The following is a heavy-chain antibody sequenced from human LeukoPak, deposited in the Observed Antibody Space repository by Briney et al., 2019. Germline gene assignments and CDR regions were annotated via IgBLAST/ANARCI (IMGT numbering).Heavy chain of an antibody. Sequence: PGGSLRLSCAASGFTFSSYEMNWVRQAPGKGLEWVSYISSSGSTIYYADSVKGRFTISRDNAKNSLYLQMNSLRAEDTAVYYCAKEILYCSSTSCYAVFDYWGQGTLVTVSS. V-gene: IGHV3-48*03. J-gene: IGHJ4*02. CDR2: ISSSGSTI. D-gene: IGHD2-2*01. CDR3: AKEILYCSSTSCYAVFDY. CDR1: GFTFSSYE.